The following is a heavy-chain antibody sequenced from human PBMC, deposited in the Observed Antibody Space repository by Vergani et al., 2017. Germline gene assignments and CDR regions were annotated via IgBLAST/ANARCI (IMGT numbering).Heavy chain of an antibody. D-gene: IGHD1-14*01. Sequence: QVQLVESGGGVVQPGRSLRLSCAASGFTFNQYGMHWVRQAPGKGLEWLVVTWYDGNNKQYADSVKGRFTISRDNSKSTMYLQMNSLRDEDTGVYYGAGDLRLLYNRVDPWVQGTLVTVSS. CDR3: AGDLRLLYNRVDP. CDR1: GFTFNQYG. CDR2: TWYDGNNK. V-gene: IGHV3-33*01. J-gene: IGHJ5*02.